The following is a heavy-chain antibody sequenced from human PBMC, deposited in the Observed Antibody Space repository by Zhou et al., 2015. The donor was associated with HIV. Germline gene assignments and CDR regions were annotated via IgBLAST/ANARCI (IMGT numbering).Heavy chain of an antibody. CDR2: ISGSGDT. CDR1: GFAFNSFS. J-gene: IGHJ1*01. Sequence: EVQVVESGGGLTPPGGSLRLSCAASGFAFNSFSMNWIRQVPGKGLEWIAYISGSGDTYYADSVKGRFTISTDSARNSLFLQMNSLRDEDTAIYYCARDGIAGTTISKAGQYFQYWGLGTLVTVSS. D-gene: IGHD1-26*01. V-gene: IGHV3-48*02. CDR3: ARDGIAGTTISKAGQYFQY.